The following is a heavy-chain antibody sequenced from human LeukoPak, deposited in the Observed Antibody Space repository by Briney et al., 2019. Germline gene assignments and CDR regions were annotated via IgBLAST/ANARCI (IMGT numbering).Heavy chain of an antibody. D-gene: IGHD3-3*01. V-gene: IGHV4-4*07. CDR1: CGSISSYY. J-gene: IGHJ5*02. CDR3: AGDYLLWRPSRWFDP. Sequence: SQTLSLTCTVSCGSISSYYWSWIRQPAGKGLEWIGYIYISGSTNYNPSLKSRVTMSVDTSKNQFSLILSSVTAADTAVYYCAGDYLLWRPSRWFDPWGGGELVTVSS. CDR2: IYISGST.